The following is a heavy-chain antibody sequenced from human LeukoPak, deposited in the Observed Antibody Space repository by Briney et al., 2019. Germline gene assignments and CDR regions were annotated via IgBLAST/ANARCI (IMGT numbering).Heavy chain of an antibody. CDR3: AKGRVGYYDSSDAFDI. D-gene: IGHD3-22*01. J-gene: IGHJ3*02. Sequence: GGSLRLSCAASGFTLSSYGMSWVRQAPGKGLEWVSAISGSGGSTYYADSVKGRFTISRDNSKNTLYLQMNSLRPEDTAIYYCAKGRVGYYDSSDAFDIWGQGTMVTVSS. CDR2: ISGSGGST. V-gene: IGHV3-23*01. CDR1: GFTLSSYG.